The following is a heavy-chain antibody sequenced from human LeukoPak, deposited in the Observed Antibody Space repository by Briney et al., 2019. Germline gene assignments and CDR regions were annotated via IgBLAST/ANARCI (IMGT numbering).Heavy chain of an antibody. Sequence: SETLSLTCTVSGGSISSYYWSSIRQPAGKGLEWIGRIYTSGSTNYNPSLKSRVTMSVDTSKNQFSLKLSSVTAADTAVYYCARAAHGYSGYDWGDYFDYWGQGTLVTVSS. V-gene: IGHV4-4*07. D-gene: IGHD5-12*01. CDR2: IYTSGST. CDR1: GGSISSYY. J-gene: IGHJ4*02. CDR3: ARAAHGYSGYDWGDYFDY.